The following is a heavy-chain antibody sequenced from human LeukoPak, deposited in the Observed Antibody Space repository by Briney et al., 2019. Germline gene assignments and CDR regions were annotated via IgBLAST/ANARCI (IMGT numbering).Heavy chain of an antibody. D-gene: IGHD3-3*01. J-gene: IGHJ6*03. CDR2: IYTSGST. Sequence: SETLSLTCTVSGGSITTNNYYWSWIRQPAGKGLEWIGRIYTSGSTNYNPSLKSRVTISVDTSKNQFSLKLSSVTAADTAVYYCARDGYYDFWSGYYSYYYYMDVWGKGTTVTVSS. CDR1: GGSITTNNYY. V-gene: IGHV4-61*02. CDR3: ARDGYYDFWSGYYSYYYYMDV.